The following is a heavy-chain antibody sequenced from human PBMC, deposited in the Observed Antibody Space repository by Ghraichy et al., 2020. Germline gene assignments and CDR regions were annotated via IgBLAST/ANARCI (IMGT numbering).Heavy chain of an antibody. CDR3: AKDPGETVHGYYMDV. CDR1: GFTFSDHG. Sequence: GGSLRLPCATSGFTFSDHGMHWVRQAPGKGLEWVAFVYYNGGNQHYSDSVKGRFTISRDNTKSTLFLQMNSLRPEDTAVYYCAKDPGETVHGYYMDVWGKGTAVSVTS. CDR2: VYYNGGNQ. V-gene: IGHV3-30*02. D-gene: IGHD4-17*01. J-gene: IGHJ6*03.